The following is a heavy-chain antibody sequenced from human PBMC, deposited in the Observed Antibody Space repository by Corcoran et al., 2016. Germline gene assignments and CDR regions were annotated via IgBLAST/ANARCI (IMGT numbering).Heavy chain of an antibody. CDR2: INHSGST. D-gene: IGHD5-18*01. CDR3: ARAPGLGYSYGYGGFVDY. V-gene: IGHV4-34*01. CDR1: GGSFSGYY. Sequence: QVQLQQWGAGLLKPSETLSLTCAVYGGSFSGYYWSWIRQPPGKGLEWIGEINHSGSTNYNPSLKSRVTISVDTSKNQFSLKLSSVTAADTAVYYCARAPGLGYSYGYGGFVDYWGQGTLVTVSS. J-gene: IGHJ4*02.